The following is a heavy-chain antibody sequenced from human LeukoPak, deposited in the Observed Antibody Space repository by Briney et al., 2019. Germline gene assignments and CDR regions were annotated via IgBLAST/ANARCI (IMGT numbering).Heavy chain of an antibody. CDR3: ARTDYDILTGWNYYGMDV. Sequence: GGSLRLSCAASGFTVSSNYMSWVRQAPGKGLEWVSVIYSGGSTYYAESVKGGFTISRDNSKNTLYLQMNSLRAEDTAVYYCARTDYDILTGWNYYGMDVWGQGTTVTVSS. CDR2: IYSGGST. J-gene: IGHJ6*02. D-gene: IGHD3-9*01. V-gene: IGHV3-53*01. CDR1: GFTVSSNY.